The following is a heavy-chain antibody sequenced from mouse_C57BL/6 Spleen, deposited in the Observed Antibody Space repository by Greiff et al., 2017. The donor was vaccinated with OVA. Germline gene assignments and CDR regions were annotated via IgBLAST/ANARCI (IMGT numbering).Heavy chain of an antibody. V-gene: IGHV5-6*01. D-gene: IGHD2-5*01. Sequence: EVKLVESGGDLVKPGGSLKLSCAASGFTFSSYGMSWVRQTPDKRLEWVATISSGGSYTYYPDSVKGRFTISRYNAKNTLYLQMSSLKSEDTAMYYCARHDYSNYYFDYWGQGTTLTVSS. J-gene: IGHJ2*01. CDR1: GFTFSSYG. CDR3: ARHDYSNYYFDY. CDR2: ISSGGSYT.